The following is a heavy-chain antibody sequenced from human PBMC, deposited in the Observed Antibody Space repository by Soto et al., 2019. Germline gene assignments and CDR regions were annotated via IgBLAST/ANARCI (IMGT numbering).Heavy chain of an antibody. CDR2: INAGNGNT. V-gene: IGHV1-3*05. J-gene: IGHJ4*02. D-gene: IGHD6-6*01. CDR3: ARAPGGSSSFVDY. CDR1: GYTFTSYA. Sequence: QVQLVQSGAEEKKPGASVKVSCKASGYTFTSYAMHWVRQAPGQRLEWMGWINAGNGNTKYSQKFQGRVTITRDTSASTAYMELTSLRSEDTAVYYCARAPGGSSSFVDYWGQGTLVTVSS.